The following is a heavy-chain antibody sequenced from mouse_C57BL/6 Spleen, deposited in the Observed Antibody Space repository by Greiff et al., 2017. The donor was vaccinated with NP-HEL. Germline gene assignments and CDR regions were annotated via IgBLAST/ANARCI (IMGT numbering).Heavy chain of an antibody. V-gene: IGHV5-6*02. Sequence: EVKVIESGGDLVKPGGSLKLSCAASGFTFSSYGMSWVRQTPDKRLEWVATISSGGSYTYYPDSVKGRFTISRDNAKNTLYLQMSSLKSEDTAMYYCAIRNYYAMDYWGQGTSVTVSS. CDR1: GFTFSSYG. CDR3: AIRNYYAMDY. CDR2: ISSGGSYT. J-gene: IGHJ4*01.